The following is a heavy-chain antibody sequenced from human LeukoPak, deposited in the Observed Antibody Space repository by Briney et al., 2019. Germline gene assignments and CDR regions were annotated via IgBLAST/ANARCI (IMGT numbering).Heavy chain of an antibody. CDR1: GFTFSSYA. D-gene: IGHD5-12*01. Sequence: PGGSLRLSCAASGFTFSSYAMSWVRQAPGKGLEWVSCISGSGGSTYYADSVKGRFIISRDNSKNTLYLLLNSLRAEDTAVYYCAKNGGYDYYYGMDVWGQGTTVTVSS. V-gene: IGHV3-23*01. J-gene: IGHJ6*02. CDR3: AKNGGYDYYYGMDV. CDR2: ISGSGGST.